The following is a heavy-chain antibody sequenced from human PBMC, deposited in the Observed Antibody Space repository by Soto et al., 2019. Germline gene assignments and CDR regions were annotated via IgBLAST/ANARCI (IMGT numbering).Heavy chain of an antibody. CDR3: ARATYCGGDCYPPYWYFDL. V-gene: IGHV1-69*01. CDR2: IIPIFGTA. Sequence: QVQLVQSGAEVKKPGSSVKVSCKASGGTFSSYAIIWVRQAPGQGLEWMGGIIPIFGTANYAQKFQGRVTITADESTSTAYMELSSLRSEDTAVYYCARATYCGGDCYPPYWYFDLLGRGTLVTVSS. CDR1: GGTFSSYA. J-gene: IGHJ2*01. D-gene: IGHD2-21*02.